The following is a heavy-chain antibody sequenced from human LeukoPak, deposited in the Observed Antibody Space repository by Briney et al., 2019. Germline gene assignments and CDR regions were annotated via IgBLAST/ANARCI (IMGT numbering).Heavy chain of an antibody. J-gene: IGHJ4*02. D-gene: IGHD2-21*02. CDR1: GFTFSSYA. Sequence: GGSLRLSCAASGFTFSSYAMTWVRQAPGKGLEWVSAISGSGGSTYYADSVKGRFTISRDNSKNTLYLQMNSLRAEDTAVYYCAKGRSELTYCGGDCYSGSGYWGQGTLVTVSS. V-gene: IGHV3-23*01. CDR3: AKGRSELTYCGGDCYSGSGY. CDR2: ISGSGGST.